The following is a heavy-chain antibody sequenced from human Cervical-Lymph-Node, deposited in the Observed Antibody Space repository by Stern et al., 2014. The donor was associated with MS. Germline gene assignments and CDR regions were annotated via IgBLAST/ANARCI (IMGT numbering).Heavy chain of an antibody. Sequence: QVQLVESGAEVKKPGASVKVSCKASGYTFTSYYIHWVRQAPGQGLEWMGIINPSGALTRYPQKFPGKVTMPRDTSTSTVYMELSSLRSEDTAVYYCARVRGQQLVADYWGQGTLVTVSS. CDR1: GYTFTSYY. V-gene: IGHV1-46*01. CDR3: ARVRGQQLVADY. D-gene: IGHD6-13*01. CDR2: INPSGALT. J-gene: IGHJ4*02.